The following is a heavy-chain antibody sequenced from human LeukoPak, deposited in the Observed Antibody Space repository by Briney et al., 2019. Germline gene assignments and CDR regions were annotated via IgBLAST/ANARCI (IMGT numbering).Heavy chain of an antibody. V-gene: IGHV3-43*02. D-gene: IGHD3-22*01. Sequence: GGSLRLSCAASGFTFDDYAMHWVRQAPGKGLEWVSLISGDGGSTYCADSVKGRFTISRDNSKNSLYLQMNSLRTEDTALYYCANKRAYYYDSSGYDGAFDIWGQGTMVTVSS. CDR2: ISGDGGST. CDR1: GFTFDDYA. J-gene: IGHJ3*02. CDR3: ANKRAYYYDSSGYDGAFDI.